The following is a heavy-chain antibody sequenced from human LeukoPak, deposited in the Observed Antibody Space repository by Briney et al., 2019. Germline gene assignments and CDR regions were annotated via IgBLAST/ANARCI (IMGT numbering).Heavy chain of an antibody. CDR1: GGSMSSHY. J-gene: IGHJ4*02. Sequence: SETLSLTRTVSGGSMSSHYWSWIRQPPGKALEWIGYIHDSGSTNYNPSLKSRVTISLETSTNQFSLNLSTVTAADTAVYYCARGCRSGWYGVDYWGLGTLVTVSS. CDR2: IHDSGST. V-gene: IGHV4-59*11. CDR3: ARGCRSGWYGVDY. D-gene: IGHD6-19*01.